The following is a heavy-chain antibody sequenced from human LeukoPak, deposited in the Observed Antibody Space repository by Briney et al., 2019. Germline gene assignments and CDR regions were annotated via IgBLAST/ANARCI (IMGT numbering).Heavy chain of an antibody. CDR3: ARGGGPGYDSSGYYYTY. V-gene: IGHV3-21*01. Sequence: PGGSLRLSCAASGFTFSSYSINWVRQAPGKGLEWVSSISSSSSYIYYADSVKGRFTISRDNAKNSLYLQMNSLRAEDTAVYYCARGGGPGYDSSGYYYTYWGQGTLVTVSS. J-gene: IGHJ4*02. CDR1: GFTFSSYS. CDR2: ISSSSSYI. D-gene: IGHD3-22*01.